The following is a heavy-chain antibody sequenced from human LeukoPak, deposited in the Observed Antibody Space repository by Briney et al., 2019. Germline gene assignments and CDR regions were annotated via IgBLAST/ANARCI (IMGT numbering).Heavy chain of an antibody. D-gene: IGHD3/OR15-3a*01. V-gene: IGHV1-18*01. CDR1: GYTFTSYG. CDR2: ISAYNGNT. J-gene: IGHJ5*02. Sequence: ASVKVSCKASGYTFTSYGISWVRQAPGQGLEWMGWISAYNGNTNYAQKLQGRVTMTTDTSTSTAYMELRSLRSDDTAVYYCAGDQGWTEKDNWFDPWGQGTLVTVSS. CDR3: AGDQGWTEKDNWFDP.